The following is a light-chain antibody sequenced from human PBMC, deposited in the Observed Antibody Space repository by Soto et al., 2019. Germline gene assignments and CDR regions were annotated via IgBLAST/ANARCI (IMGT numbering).Light chain of an antibody. CDR1: RGISSW. CDR3: QQYKT. J-gene: IGKJ1*01. V-gene: IGKV1-5*03. CDR2: KAS. Sequence: DIQMTQSPSSLSASVGDRVTITCRGSRGISSWLAWYQQKPGKAPRLLIYKASSLASGVPSRFSGSGSGTEFTLTISSLQPDDFATYYCQQYKTFGQGTKV.